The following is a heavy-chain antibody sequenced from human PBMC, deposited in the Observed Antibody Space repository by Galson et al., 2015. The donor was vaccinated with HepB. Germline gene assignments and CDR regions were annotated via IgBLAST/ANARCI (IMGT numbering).Heavy chain of an antibody. J-gene: IGHJ3*02. CDR2: IIPIFGTA. V-gene: IGHV1-69*13. CDR1: GGTFGSYA. D-gene: IGHD6-13*01. Sequence: SVKVSCKASGGTFGSYAISWVRQAPGQGLEWMGGIIPIFGTANYAQKFQGRVTITADESTSTAYMELSSLRSEDTAAYYCARGSVGIAAAGTDAFDIWGQGTMVTVSS. CDR3: ARGSVGIAAAGTDAFDI.